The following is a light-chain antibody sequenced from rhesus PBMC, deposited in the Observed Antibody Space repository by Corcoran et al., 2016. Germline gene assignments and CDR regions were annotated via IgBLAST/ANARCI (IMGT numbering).Light chain of an antibody. CDR1: QGISKY. CDR2: DAS. CDR3: QRHNSYPWT. V-gene: IGKV1-25*01. Sequence: DIQMTQSPSSLSASVGDPVTTTCQASQGISKYFAWYKQKPVTAPKLLIYDASTVQSGVPSRVSGSGSRTEFTLTISSLQPEDFATYYCQRHNSYPWTFGRGTKVEI. J-gene: IGKJ1*01.